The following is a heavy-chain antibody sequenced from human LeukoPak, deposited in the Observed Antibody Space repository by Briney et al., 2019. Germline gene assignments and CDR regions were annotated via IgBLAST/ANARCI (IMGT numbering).Heavy chain of an antibody. Sequence: GGSLRLSCAASGFTFSSYWVHWVRQAPGKGLEWVSSISSSSSYTYYGDSVKGRFTISRDNAKDSLYLQMNSLRAEDTAVYYCARDYEIYWGQGNLVPVSS. CDR2: ISSSSSYT. CDR3: ARDYEIY. D-gene: IGHD5-12*01. V-gene: IGHV3-21*01. J-gene: IGHJ4*02. CDR1: GFTFSSYW.